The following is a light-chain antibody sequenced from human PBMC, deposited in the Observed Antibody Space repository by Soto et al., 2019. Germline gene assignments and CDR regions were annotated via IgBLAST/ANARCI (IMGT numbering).Light chain of an antibody. CDR3: SSYTSSSTYV. V-gene: IGLV2-14*01. J-gene: IGLJ1*01. CDR2: EVS. Sequence: QSALTQPASVSGSPGQSITIACTGTNRDVGSYNLVSWYQQHPGKAPKLMIYEVSNRPSGVSNRFSGSKSDNTASLTISGLQAEDEADYYCSSYTSSSTYVFGTGTKLTVL. CDR1: NRDVGSYNL.